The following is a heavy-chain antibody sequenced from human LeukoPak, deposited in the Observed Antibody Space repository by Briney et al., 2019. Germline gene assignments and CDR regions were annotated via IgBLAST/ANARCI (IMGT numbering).Heavy chain of an antibody. V-gene: IGHV1-69*13. CDR3: ARVRSAEVGGYSFWY. CDR2: IIPIFGTA. Sequence: GASVKVSCKASGYTFTSYAISWVRQAPGQGLEWMGGIIPIFGTANYAQKFQGRVTITADESTSTAYMELCSLRSEDTAVYYCARVRSAEVGGYSFWYWGQGTLVTVSS. J-gene: IGHJ4*02. D-gene: IGHD5-18*01. CDR1: GYTFTSYA.